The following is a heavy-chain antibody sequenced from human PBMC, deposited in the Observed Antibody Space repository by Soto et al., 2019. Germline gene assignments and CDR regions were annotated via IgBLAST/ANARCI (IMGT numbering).Heavy chain of an antibody. V-gene: IGHV3-15*07. D-gene: IGHD3-10*01. CDR2: IKSKDDGGAT. Sequence: EVQLVESGGGLVKPGESLRLSCAGSGFTFISAWMHWVRQIPVKGLEWVGRIKSKDDGGATDFAAFGKGRFTMSRDDSKTTVYLQMNSLKIDDTGIYDCITDHRGDWGLGTLVTVS. J-gene: IGHJ4*02. CDR1: GFTFISAW. CDR3: ITDHRGD.